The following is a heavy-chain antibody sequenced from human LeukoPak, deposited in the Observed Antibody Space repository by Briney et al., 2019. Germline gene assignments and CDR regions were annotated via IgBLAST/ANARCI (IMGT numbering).Heavy chain of an antibody. J-gene: IGHJ4*02. D-gene: IGHD3-22*01. CDR3: ARVGYYYHY. V-gene: IGHV3-7*01. CDR2: IKQDGSEK. Sequence: PGGSLRLSCAASGFTFGSYWMSWVRQAPGKGLEWVATIKQDGSEKDFVDSVKGRFTISRDNAKNSLYLQMNSLRAEDTALYYCARVGYYYHYWGQGTLVTVSS. CDR1: GFTFGSYW.